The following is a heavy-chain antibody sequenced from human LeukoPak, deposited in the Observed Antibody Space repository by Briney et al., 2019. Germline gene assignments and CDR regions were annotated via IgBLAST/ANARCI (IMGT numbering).Heavy chain of an antibody. CDR1: GFTFSSYG. D-gene: IGHD6-13*01. Sequence: GGSLRLSCAASGFTFSSYGMHWVRQAPGKGLEWVAFIRYDGSNKYYADSVKGRFTISRDHSKNTLYLQMNSLRAEDTAVYYCAKTHGVYDYYYMDVWGKGTTVTVSS. CDR3: AKTHGVYDYYYMDV. V-gene: IGHV3-30*02. J-gene: IGHJ6*03. CDR2: IRYDGSNK.